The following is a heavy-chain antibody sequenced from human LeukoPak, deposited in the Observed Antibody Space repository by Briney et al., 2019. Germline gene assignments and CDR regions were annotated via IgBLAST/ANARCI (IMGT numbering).Heavy chain of an antibody. J-gene: IGHJ6*03. V-gene: IGHV4-61*01. CDR1: GGSISSGSYY. CDR2: IYYSGST. D-gene: IGHD3-10*01. Sequence: PSQTLSLTCTVSGGSISSGSYYWSWIRQPPGKGLEWIGYIYYSGSTNYNPSLKSRVTISVDTSKNQFSLKLSSVTAADTAVYYCARAPRKEVLHLYYYYYYYMDVWGKGTTVTVSS. CDR3: ARAPRKEVLHLYYYYYYYMDV.